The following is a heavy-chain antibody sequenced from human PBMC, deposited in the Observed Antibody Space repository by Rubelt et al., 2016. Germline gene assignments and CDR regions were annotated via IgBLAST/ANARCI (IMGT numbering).Heavy chain of an antibody. CDR3: ARVGHGAAAGTGDY. Sequence: QVQLVQSGAEVKKPGASVKVSCKASGYTFTSYDINWVRQATGQGLEWMGWMNPNSGNTGYAKKFQGRVTMTRKTSISTAYMELGSLRSEDTAVDYCARVGHGAAAGTGDYWGQGTLVTVSS. J-gene: IGHJ4*02. CDR1: GYTFTSYD. V-gene: IGHV1-8*01. D-gene: IGHD6-13*01. CDR2: MNPNSGNT.